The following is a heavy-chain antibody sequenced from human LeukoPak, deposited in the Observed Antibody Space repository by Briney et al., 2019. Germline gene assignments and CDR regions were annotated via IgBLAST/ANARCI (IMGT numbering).Heavy chain of an antibody. V-gene: IGHV3-15*01. CDR1: GFTFSNAW. D-gene: IGHD3-3*01. CDR3: TTGLSRTIFGVVIDY. CDR2: IKSKTDGGTT. J-gene: IGHJ4*02. Sequence: GGSLRLSCAASGFTFSNAWMSWVRQALGKGLEWVGHIKSKTDGGTTDYAAPVKGRFTISRDDSKNTLYLQMNSLKTEDTAVYYCTTGLSRTIFGVVIDYWGQGTLVTVSS.